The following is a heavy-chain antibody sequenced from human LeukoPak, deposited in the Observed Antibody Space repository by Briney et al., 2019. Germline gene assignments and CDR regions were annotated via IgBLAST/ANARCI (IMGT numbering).Heavy chain of an antibody. D-gene: IGHD3-22*01. CDR3: AKGGIVVVITTPDY. Sequence: GGSLRLSCAASGFTFSSYGMHWVRQAPGKGLEWVAVISYDGSNKYYADSVKGRFTISRDNSKNTLYLQMNSLRAEDTAVYYCAKGGIVVVITTPDYWGQGTLVTVSS. CDR2: ISYDGSNK. CDR1: GFTFSSYG. V-gene: IGHV3-30*18. J-gene: IGHJ4*02.